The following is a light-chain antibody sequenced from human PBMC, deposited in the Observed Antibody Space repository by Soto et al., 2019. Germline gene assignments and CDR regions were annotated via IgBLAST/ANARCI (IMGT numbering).Light chain of an antibody. Sequence: QSALTQPASVSGSPGQSITISCTGTSSDVGSYNLVSWYQQHPGKAPKLMIYEGSKRPSVVSNRFSGSKSGNTASLTISGLQAEDEADYYCCSYAGSSTYVFGTGTKLTFL. CDR2: EGS. CDR3: CSYAGSSTYV. V-gene: IGLV2-23*01. CDR1: SSDVGSYNL. J-gene: IGLJ1*01.